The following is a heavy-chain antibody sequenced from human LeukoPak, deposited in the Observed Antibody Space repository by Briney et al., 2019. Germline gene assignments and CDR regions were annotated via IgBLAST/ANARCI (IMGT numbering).Heavy chain of an antibody. V-gene: IGHV3-30*02. D-gene: IGHD6-6*01. Sequence: GGSLRLSCAASGFTFSNYAMHWVRQAPGEGLEWVTFIRYDGSNKYYAESVKGRFTISRDNSKNTLYLQMSSLRAEDTAVYYCAKAIHSSSSGVVDYWGQGTLVTVSS. CDR1: GFTFSNYA. CDR3: AKAIHSSSSGVVDY. CDR2: IRYDGSNK. J-gene: IGHJ4*02.